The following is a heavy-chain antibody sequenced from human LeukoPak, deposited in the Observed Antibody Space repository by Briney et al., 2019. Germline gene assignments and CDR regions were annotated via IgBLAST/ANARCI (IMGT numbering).Heavy chain of an antibody. CDR3: ARDRPYYYDSSGYPDAFDI. J-gene: IGHJ3*02. V-gene: IGHV3-30-3*01. D-gene: IGHD3-22*01. CDR1: GFTFSSYA. Sequence: GGSLRLSCAASGFTFSSYAMHWVRQAPGKGLEWVAVISYDGSNKYYADSVKGRFTISRDNPKNTLYLQMNSLRAEDTAVYYCARDRPYYYDSSGYPDAFDIWGQGTMVTVSS. CDR2: ISYDGSNK.